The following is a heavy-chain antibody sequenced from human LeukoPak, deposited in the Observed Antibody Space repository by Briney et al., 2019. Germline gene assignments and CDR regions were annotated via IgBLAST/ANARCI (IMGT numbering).Heavy chain of an antibody. CDR3: ARPTNFQRDIVGFDP. Sequence: GGSLRLSCAASGFSFRNYGMHWVRRAPGKGLEWVAFIRYDGKNTKYHVDSVKGRFTISRDNSRDTVDLQMNSLRSDDTAVYYCARPTNFQRDIVGFDPWGQGTLVTVSS. V-gene: IGHV3-30*02. CDR1: GFSFRNYG. D-gene: IGHD2-15*01. J-gene: IGHJ5*02. CDR2: IRYDGKNTK.